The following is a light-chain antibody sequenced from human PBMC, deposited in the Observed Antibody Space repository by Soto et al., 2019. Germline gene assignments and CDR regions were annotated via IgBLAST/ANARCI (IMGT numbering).Light chain of an antibody. CDR1: QGINSF. J-gene: IGKJ1*01. Sequence: IQLTPSPSSLSASVGHRVTITCRASQGINSFLAWYQQKPGKAPKLLIYAASTLQSGVPSRFSGSGSGTDFTLTISSLKNEDFATYYCQHYNSYSEAFGQGTKVDIK. CDR2: AAS. V-gene: IGKV1-9*01. CDR3: QHYNSYSEA.